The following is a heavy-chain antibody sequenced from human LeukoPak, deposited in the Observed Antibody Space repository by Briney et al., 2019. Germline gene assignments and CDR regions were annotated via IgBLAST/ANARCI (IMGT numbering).Heavy chain of an antibody. D-gene: IGHD2-15*01. J-gene: IGHJ5*02. CDR2: ISSSSSYI. CDR3: ARTEGYCSGGSCQNWFDP. CDR1: GFTFSNYA. Sequence: GGSLRLSCAASGFTFSNYAMSWVRQAPGKGLEWVSSISSSSSYIYYADSVKGRFTISRDNAKNSLYLQMNSLRAEDTAVYYCARTEGYCSGGSCQNWFDPWGQGTLVTVSS. V-gene: IGHV3-21*01.